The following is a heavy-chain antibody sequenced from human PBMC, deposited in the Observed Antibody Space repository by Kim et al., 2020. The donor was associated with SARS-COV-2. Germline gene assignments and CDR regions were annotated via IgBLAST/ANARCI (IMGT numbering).Heavy chain of an antibody. CDR2: IYNSGST. V-gene: IGHV4-59*01. CDR3: ERDCSGGSCYRPSDTYGMDG. J-gene: IGHJ6*02. D-gene: IGHD2-15*01. Sequence: SETLSLTCTVSGGSISSYYWGWIRQPPGKGLEWIGYIYNSGSTNYNPSPKSRVTISVDTSKNPFSLKLSSVTAAHRAVYYCERDCSGGSCYRPSDTYGMDGWGQGTTVTASS. CDR1: GGSISSYY.